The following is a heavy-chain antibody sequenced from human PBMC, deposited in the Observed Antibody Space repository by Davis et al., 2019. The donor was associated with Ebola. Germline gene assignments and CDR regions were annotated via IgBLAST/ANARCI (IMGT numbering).Heavy chain of an antibody. D-gene: IGHD3-16*02. J-gene: IGHJ4*02. CDR1: GFTFSSYW. CDR3: ARVQDYVWGSYRPHFDY. V-gene: IGHV3-7*01. Sequence: GESLKISCAASGFTFSSYWMSWVRQAPGKGLEWVANIKQDGSEKYYVDSVKGRFTISRDNAKNSLYLQMNSLRAEDTAVYYCARVQDYVWGSYRPHFDYWGQGTLVTVSS. CDR2: IKQDGSEK.